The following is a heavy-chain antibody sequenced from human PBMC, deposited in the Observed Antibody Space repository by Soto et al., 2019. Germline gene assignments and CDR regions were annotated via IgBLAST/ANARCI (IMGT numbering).Heavy chain of an antibody. CDR1: GYSFTSYW. Sequence: PGESLKLSCKGSGYSFTSYWIGWVRQMPGKGLEWMGIIYPGDSDTRYSPSFQGQVTISADKSISTAYLQWSSLKASDTAMYYCASSTLSRFERYYGMDVWGQGTTVTVSS. V-gene: IGHV5-51*01. CDR2: IYPGDSDT. D-gene: IGHD1-1*01. J-gene: IGHJ6*02. CDR3: ASSTLSRFERYYGMDV.